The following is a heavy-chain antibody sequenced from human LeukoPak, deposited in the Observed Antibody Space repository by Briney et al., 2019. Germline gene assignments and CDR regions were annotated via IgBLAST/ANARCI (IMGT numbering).Heavy chain of an antibody. CDR3: ARVGGYCTSTSCSNSYYYYGMDV. V-gene: IGHV4-34*01. CDR2: IYHSGST. J-gene: IGHJ6*02. D-gene: IGHD2-2*01. Sequence: SETLSLTCAVYGGSFSVYYWSWIRQPPGKGLEWIGEIYHSGSTNYNPSLKSRLNISVDKSKNQFSLKVTSVTAADTAVYYCARVGGYCTSTSCSNSYYYYGMDVWGQGTTVTVSS. CDR1: GGSFSVYY.